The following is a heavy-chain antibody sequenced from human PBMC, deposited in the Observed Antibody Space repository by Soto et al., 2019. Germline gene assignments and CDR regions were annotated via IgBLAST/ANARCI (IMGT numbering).Heavy chain of an antibody. CDR3: AKGRYSSSSPYYFDY. CDR2: ISYDGSNK. J-gene: IGHJ4*02. D-gene: IGHD6-6*01. CDR1: GFTFSSYG. V-gene: IGHV3-30*18. Sequence: VQLLESGGGLVQPGGSLRLSCAASGFTFSSYGMHWVRQAPGKGLEWVAVISYDGSNKYYADSVKGRFTISRDNSKNTLYLQMNSLRAEDTAVYYCAKGRYSSSSPYYFDYWGQGTLVTVSS.